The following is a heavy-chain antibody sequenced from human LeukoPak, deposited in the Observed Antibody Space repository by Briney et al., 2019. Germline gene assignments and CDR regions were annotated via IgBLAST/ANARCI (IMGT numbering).Heavy chain of an antibody. V-gene: IGHV4-59*01. CDR2: IYYSGST. CDR1: GGSISSYY. J-gene: IGHJ4*02. D-gene: IGHD6-13*01. CDR3: ARESLSSSSLFDY. Sequence: SETLSLTCTVSGGSISSYYWSWIRQPPGKGLEWIGCIYYSGSTNYNPSLKSRVTISVDTSKNQFSLKLSSVTAADTAVYYCARESLSSSSLFDYWGQGTLVTVSS.